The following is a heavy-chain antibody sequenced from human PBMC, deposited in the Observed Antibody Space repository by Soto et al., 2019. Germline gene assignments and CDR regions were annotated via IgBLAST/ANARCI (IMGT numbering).Heavy chain of an antibody. Sequence: GGSLRLSCAASGFTFINYAMSWVRQAPGKGLEWISVISGSGDTTYYADSLEGRFTISRDNSRNTLYLQMNSLRAEDTAVYYCATDLVGAVPVGILDYWGQGTPVTVSS. CDR2: ISGSGDTT. V-gene: IGHV3-23*01. CDR1: GFTFINYA. J-gene: IGHJ4*02. D-gene: IGHD2-2*01. CDR3: ATDLVGAVPVGILDY.